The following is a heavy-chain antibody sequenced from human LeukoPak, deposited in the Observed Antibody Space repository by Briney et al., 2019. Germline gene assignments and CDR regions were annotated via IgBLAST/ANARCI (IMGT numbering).Heavy chain of an antibody. CDR2: IIPISGTA. CDR3: ARGLQYQLLKALGYYYMDV. J-gene: IGHJ6*03. D-gene: IGHD2-2*01. V-gene: IGHV1-69*05. CDR1: GGTFSSHA. Sequence: SVKVSCKASGGTFSSHAIAWVRQAPGQGPEWMGGIIPISGTANYAQKFQGRVAITTDDSTNTAYMELSSLTSDDTAVYYCARGLQYQLLKALGYYYMDVWGEGTTVTVS.